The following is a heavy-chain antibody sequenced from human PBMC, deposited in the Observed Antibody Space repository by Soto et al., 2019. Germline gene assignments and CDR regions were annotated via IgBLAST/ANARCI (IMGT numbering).Heavy chain of an antibody. CDR2: VNHSGST. CDR3: ARLSRAFGGVVASRLHYYYYMDV. D-gene: IGHD3-16*02. J-gene: IGHJ6*03. V-gene: IGHV4-34*01. Sequence: QVQLQLWGAGLLKPSETLSLTCAVNGGSFSDYYWSWIRQPPGKGLEWIGEVNHSGSTNYNPSLKSRDTVSVETSKNQFSLQLSSVTAADTAVYYCARLSRAFGGVVASRLHYYYYMDVWGKGTTVTVSS. CDR1: GGSFSDYY.